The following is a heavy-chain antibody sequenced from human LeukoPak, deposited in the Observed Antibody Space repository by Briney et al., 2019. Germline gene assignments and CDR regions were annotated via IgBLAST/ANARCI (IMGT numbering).Heavy chain of an antibody. CDR2: VSGTSEYI. V-gene: IGHV3-21*06. Sequence: PGGSLRLSCAASGFSFSTYSMIWVRQAPGKGLEWVSSVSGTSEYIYYADSVRGRFTISRDNAKNTVYLQMNSLRAEDTAVYYCARWYSSGWYSDYWGQGTLVTVSS. CDR3: ARWYSSGWYSDY. CDR1: GFSFSTYS. D-gene: IGHD6-19*01. J-gene: IGHJ4*02.